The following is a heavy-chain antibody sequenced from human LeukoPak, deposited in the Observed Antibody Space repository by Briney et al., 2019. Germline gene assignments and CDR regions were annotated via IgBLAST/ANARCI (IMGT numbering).Heavy chain of an antibody. V-gene: IGHV3-30*04. CDR1: GFTFSSYA. D-gene: IGHD6-19*01. J-gene: IGHJ4*02. CDR3: AREMPYRIGYFPLFDD. CDR2: ISYDGSKI. Sequence: LPGRSLRLSCAASGFTFSSYAMHWVRQAPDTGLDWLAVISYDGSKIFYADSVKGRFTISRDNSRNTLYLQMTSLRTEDTAVYYCAREMPYRIGYFPLFDDWGQGTLVTVSS.